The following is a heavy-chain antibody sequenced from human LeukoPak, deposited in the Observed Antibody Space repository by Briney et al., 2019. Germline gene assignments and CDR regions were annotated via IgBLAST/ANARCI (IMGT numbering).Heavy chain of an antibody. CDR3: ARGGVAAGSDY. CDR1: GFTFSRYE. D-gene: IGHD6-13*01. V-gene: IGHV3-48*03. Sequence: GGSLRLSCAASGFTFSRYEMNWVRQAPGKGLEWVSYISSSGSTIYYADSVKGRFIISRDNAKNSLYLQMNGLRAEDTAVYYCARGGVAAGSDYWGQGTLVTVSS. CDR2: ISSSGSTI. J-gene: IGHJ4*02.